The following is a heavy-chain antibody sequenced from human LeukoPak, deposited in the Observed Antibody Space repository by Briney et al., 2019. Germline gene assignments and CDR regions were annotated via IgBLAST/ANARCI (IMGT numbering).Heavy chain of an antibody. Sequence: PSETLSLTCAVYGGSFSGYYWSWIRQPPGKGLEWIGEINHSGSTNYNPSLKSRVTISVDTSKNQFSLKLSSVTAADTAVYYCARATNWGSGSYYKGYFDYWDQGTLVTVSS. V-gene: IGHV4-34*01. D-gene: IGHD3-10*01. CDR1: GGSFSGYY. J-gene: IGHJ4*02. CDR2: INHSGST. CDR3: ARATNWGSGSYYKGYFDY.